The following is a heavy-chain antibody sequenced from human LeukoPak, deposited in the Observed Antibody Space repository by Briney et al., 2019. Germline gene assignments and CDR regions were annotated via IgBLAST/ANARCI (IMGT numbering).Heavy chain of an antibody. D-gene: IGHD3-3*01. V-gene: IGHV4-4*02. CDR1: GYSISSSNW. Sequence: SETLSLTCTVSGYSISSSNWWSWVRQPPGKGLEWIGEIYHSGSTNYNPSLKSRVTISVDKSKNQFSLKLSSVTAADTAVYYCARVGRFLEWLFRLTTNYFDYWGQGTLVTVPS. J-gene: IGHJ4*02. CDR2: IYHSGST. CDR3: ARVGRFLEWLFRLTTNYFDY.